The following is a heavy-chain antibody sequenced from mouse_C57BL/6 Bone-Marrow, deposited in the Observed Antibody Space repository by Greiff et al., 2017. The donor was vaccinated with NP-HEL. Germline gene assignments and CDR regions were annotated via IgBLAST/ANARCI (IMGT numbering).Heavy chain of an antibody. V-gene: IGHV5-4*03. D-gene: IGHD4-1*01. J-gene: IGHJ2*01. CDR1: GFTFSSYA. CDR2: ISDGGSYT. CDR3: ARELGRDFDY. Sequence: DVMLVESGGGLVKPGGSLKLSCAASGFTFSSYAMSWVRQTPEKRLEWVATISDGGSYTYYPDNVKGRFTISRDNAKNNLYLQMSHLKSEDTAMYYCARELGRDFDYWGQGTTLTVSS.